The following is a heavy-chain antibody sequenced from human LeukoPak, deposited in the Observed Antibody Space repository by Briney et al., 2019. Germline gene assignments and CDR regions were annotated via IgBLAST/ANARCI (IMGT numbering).Heavy chain of an antibody. Sequence: GGSLRLSCAASGFTFSSYAMSWVRQAPGKGLEWVSAISGSGGGTYYADSGKGRFTISRDNSKNTLYLQMNSLRAEDTAVYYCAKEPYSSGWYGVYFLDYWGQGTLVTVSS. D-gene: IGHD6-19*01. V-gene: IGHV3-23*01. CDR1: GFTFSSYA. CDR3: AKEPYSSGWYGVYFLDY. J-gene: IGHJ4*02. CDR2: ISGSGGGT.